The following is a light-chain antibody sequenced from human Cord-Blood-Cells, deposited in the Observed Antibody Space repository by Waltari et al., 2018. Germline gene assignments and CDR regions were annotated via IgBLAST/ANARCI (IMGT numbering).Light chain of an antibody. CDR3: AAWDDSLNGYV. CDR1: SSNIGSTT. CDR2: RNN. V-gene: IGLV1-44*01. Sequence: QSVLTQPPSASGTPGQRVTISCSGSSSNIGSTTVNWYQQLPGTAPKPLIYRNNQRPSGVPDRFSGSKSGTSASLAISGLQAEDEADYYCAAWDDSLNGYVFGTGTKVTVL. J-gene: IGLJ1*01.